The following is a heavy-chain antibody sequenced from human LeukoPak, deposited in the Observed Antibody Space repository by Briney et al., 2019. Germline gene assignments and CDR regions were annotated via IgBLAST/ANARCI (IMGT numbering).Heavy chain of an antibody. V-gene: IGHV4-34*01. D-gene: IGHD1-26*01. J-gene: IGHJ1*01. CDR1: GGSFSGYY. CDR2: INHSGST. CDR3: ARTVGATESPFQH. Sequence: PSETLSLTCAVYGGSFSGYYWSWIRQPPGKGLEWIGEINHSGSTNYNPSLKSRVTISVDTSKNQFSLKLSSVTAADTAVYYCARTVGATESPFQHWGQGTLVTVSS.